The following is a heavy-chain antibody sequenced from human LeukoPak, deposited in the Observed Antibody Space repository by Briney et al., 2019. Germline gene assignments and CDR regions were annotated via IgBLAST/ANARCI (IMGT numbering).Heavy chain of an antibody. Sequence: SETLSLTCTVSGGSISSYYWSWMRQPPGKGLEWIGYIYYSWSTHYNLSLKSRVTISVDTSKNEFSLKLSSVTAADTAVYYCARTTEGYCRGTTCYYYYYYMNVWGKGTTVTVSS. CDR2: IYYSWST. V-gene: IGHV4-59*01. J-gene: IGHJ6*03. CDR3: ARTTEGYCRGTTCYYYYYYMNV. D-gene: IGHD2-2*01. CDR1: GGSISSYY.